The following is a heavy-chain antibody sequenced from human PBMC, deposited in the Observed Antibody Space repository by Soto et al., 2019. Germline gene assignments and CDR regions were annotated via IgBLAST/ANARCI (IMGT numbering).Heavy chain of an antibody. CDR1: GGAVSSGTYY. CDR3: ARSMYYYDSSGYSKEYYFDY. J-gene: IGHJ4*02. V-gene: IGHV4-61*01. D-gene: IGHD3-22*01. CDR2: IYYSGTT. Sequence: PSETLSLTCTVSGGAVSSGTYYWSWILRPPGKGLEWIGYIYYSGTTNYNPSLKSRVTISVDTSKNQFSLKLNSVTAADTAVYYCARSMYYYDSSGYSKEYYFDYWGPGTLVTVSS.